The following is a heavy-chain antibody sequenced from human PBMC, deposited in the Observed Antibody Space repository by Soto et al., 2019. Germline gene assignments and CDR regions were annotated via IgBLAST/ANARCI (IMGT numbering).Heavy chain of an antibody. CDR3: ARAGTMVRGAPYNWFDP. D-gene: IGHD3-10*01. V-gene: IGHV4-31*03. Sequence: QVQLQESGPGLVKPSQTLSLTCTVSGGSISSGGYYWSWIRQHPGKGLEWIGYIYYSGSTYYNPSLKSRVTISVDTSKNHFSLKLSSVTAADTAVYYCARAGTMVRGAPYNWFDPWGQGTLVTVSS. CDR2: IYYSGST. J-gene: IGHJ5*02. CDR1: GGSISSGGYY.